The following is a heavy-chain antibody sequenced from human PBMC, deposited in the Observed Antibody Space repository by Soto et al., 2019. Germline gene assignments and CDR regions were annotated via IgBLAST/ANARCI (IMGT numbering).Heavy chain of an antibody. CDR1: GYSFTTYW. CDR3: ARQAAVVVGGKRLADAFDI. Sequence: GESLKISCKGSGYSFTTYWIGWVRQMPGKGLEWVGLIYPADSDTRYSPSFQGQVTFSADKSISTAYLQWSSLKASDTAMYYCARQAAVVVGGKRLADAFDIWGQGTLVTVSS. V-gene: IGHV5-51*01. CDR2: IYPADSDT. D-gene: IGHD2-15*01. J-gene: IGHJ3*02.